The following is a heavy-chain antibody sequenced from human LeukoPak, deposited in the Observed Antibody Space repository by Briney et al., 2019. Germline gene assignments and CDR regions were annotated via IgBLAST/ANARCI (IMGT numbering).Heavy chain of an antibody. J-gene: IGHJ5*02. D-gene: IGHD3-3*01. V-gene: IGHV4-34*01. CDR2: INHSGST. CDR1: GGSFSGYY. CDR3: ARGRDYDFWSGYYRWFDP. Sequence: SETLSRTCAVYGGSFSGYYWSWIRQPPGKGLEWIGEINHSGSTNYNPSLKSRVTISVDTSKNQFSLKLSSVTAADTAVYYCARGRDYDFWSGYYRWFDPWGQGTLVTVSS.